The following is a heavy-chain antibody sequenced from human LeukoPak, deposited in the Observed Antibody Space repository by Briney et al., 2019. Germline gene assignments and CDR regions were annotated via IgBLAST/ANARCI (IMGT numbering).Heavy chain of an antibody. D-gene: IGHD6-13*01. CDR1: GGTFSSYA. V-gene: IGHV1-69*13. J-gene: IGHJ3*02. Sequence: WASVTVSCKASGGTFSSYAISWVRQAPGQGLEWMGGIISIFGTANYAQKFQGRVTITADESTSTAYMELSSLRSEDTAVYYCAEAGPDAFDIWGQGTMVTVSS. CDR3: AEAGPDAFDI. CDR2: IISIFGTA.